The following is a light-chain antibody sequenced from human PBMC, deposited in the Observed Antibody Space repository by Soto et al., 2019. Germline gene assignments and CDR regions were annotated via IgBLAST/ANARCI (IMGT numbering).Light chain of an antibody. CDR3: QAWDSSTPVV. CDR2: QDT. V-gene: IGLV3-1*01. CDR1: KLGDKY. J-gene: IGLJ2*01. Sequence: SYELTQPPSVSVSPGQTASITCSGDKLGDKYACWYQQKPGQSPVLVIYQDTKRPSGIPERFSGSKSGNTATLTISGTQAIDEADYYWQAWDSSTPVVFGGGTKLTVL.